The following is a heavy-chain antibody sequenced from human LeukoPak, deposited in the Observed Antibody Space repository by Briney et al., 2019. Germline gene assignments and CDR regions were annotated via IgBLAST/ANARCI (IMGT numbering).Heavy chain of an antibody. CDR2: IKQDGSEK. J-gene: IGHJ4*02. D-gene: IGHD3-10*01. Sequence: GGSLRLSCAASGFTFSSYWMSWVRQAPGKGLEWAANIKQDGSEKYYVDSVKGRFTISRDNAKNSLYLQMNSLRAEDTAVYYCARDASYYYGSGSYSDYWGQGTLVTVSS. CDR3: ARDASYYYGSGSYSDY. V-gene: IGHV3-7*01. CDR1: GFTFSSYW.